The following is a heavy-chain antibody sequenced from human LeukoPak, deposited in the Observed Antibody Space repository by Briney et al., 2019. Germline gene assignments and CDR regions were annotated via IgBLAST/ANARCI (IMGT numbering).Heavy chain of an antibody. Sequence: GGSLRLSCAASGFTFSIYSMNWVRQAPGRGLEWLSYIGSSGTTTYYADSVKGRFTISRDNAKNLLFLQMNSLRAEDTAVYSCAKGGFVRFGESYDAFDIWGQGTMVTVS. CDR1: GFTFSIYS. CDR3: AKGGFVRFGESYDAFDI. V-gene: IGHV3-48*04. D-gene: IGHD3-10*01. J-gene: IGHJ3*02. CDR2: IGSSGTTT.